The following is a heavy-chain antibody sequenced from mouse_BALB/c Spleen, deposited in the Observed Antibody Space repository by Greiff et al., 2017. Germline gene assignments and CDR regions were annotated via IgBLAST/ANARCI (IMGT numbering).Heavy chain of an antibody. Sequence: EVQLQQSGGGLVQPGGSRKLSCAASGFTFSSFGMHWVRQAPEKGLEWVAYISSGSSTIYYADTVKGRFTISRDNPKNTLFLQMTSLRSEDTAMYYCARSGYWYFDVWGAGTTVTVSS. CDR1: GFTFSSFG. D-gene: IGHD3-1*01. J-gene: IGHJ1*01. CDR3: ARSGYWYFDV. V-gene: IGHV5-17*02. CDR2: ISSGSSTI.